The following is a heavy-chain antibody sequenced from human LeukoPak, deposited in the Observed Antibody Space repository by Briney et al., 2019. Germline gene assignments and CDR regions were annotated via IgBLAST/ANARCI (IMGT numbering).Heavy chain of an antibody. D-gene: IGHD6-13*01. CDR2: IWYDGSNK. Sequence: PGGSLRLSCAASGFTFSSYGMHWVRQAPGKGLEWVAVIWYDGSNKYYADSVKGRFTISRDNSKNTLYLQTNSLRAEDTAVYYCARDPIAAAGTSLDYWGQGTLVTVSS. CDR3: ARDPIAAAGTSLDY. J-gene: IGHJ4*02. V-gene: IGHV3-33*08. CDR1: GFTFSSYG.